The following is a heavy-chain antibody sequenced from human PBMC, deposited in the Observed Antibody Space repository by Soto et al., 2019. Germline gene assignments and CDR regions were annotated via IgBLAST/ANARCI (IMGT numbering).Heavy chain of an antibody. Sequence: EVQLVESGGGLVQPGGSLRLSCAASGFTFSSYSMNWVRQAPGKGLEWVSYISSSSSTIYYADSVKGRFTISRDNAKNSLYLPMNSVRDEHTAVYYCARVDRAGYFQHWGQGTLVTVSS. CDR3: ARVDRAGYFQH. CDR2: ISSSSSTI. CDR1: GFTFSSYS. V-gene: IGHV3-48*02. J-gene: IGHJ1*01.